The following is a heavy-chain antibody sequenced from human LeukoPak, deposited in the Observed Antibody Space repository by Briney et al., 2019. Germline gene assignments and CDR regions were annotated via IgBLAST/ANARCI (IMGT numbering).Heavy chain of an antibody. CDR2: ISTYNGKT. CDR1: GYTFTSYG. J-gene: IGHJ6*02. Sequence: ASVKVSCKASGYTFTSYGISWVRQAPGQGLEWMGWISTYNGKTNYAQKLQGRVSMTTDTSTSTAYMELRSLRSEDTAVYYCARGLAVAGRDYYGMDVWGQGTTVTVSS. CDR3: ARGLAVAGRDYYGMDV. D-gene: IGHD6-19*01. V-gene: IGHV1-18*01.